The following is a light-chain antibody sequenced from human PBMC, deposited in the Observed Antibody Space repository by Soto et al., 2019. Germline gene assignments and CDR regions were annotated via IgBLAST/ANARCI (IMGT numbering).Light chain of an antibody. CDR1: QSVGSS. J-gene: IGKJ4*01. Sequence: EIVLTQSPGTLSLSPGERATLSCRASQSVGSSLSWYQQKPGQAPRLLFYGASNRATGIPDRFSGSGSGTDFTLTISRLEPEDFAVYYCQQYGTSPLTFGGGTKVDIK. V-gene: IGKV3-20*01. CDR3: QQYGTSPLT. CDR2: GAS.